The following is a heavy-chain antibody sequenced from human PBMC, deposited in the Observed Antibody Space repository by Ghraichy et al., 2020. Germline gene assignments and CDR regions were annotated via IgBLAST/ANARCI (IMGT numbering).Heavy chain of an antibody. J-gene: IGHJ4*02. CDR3: ASRRFGELLVDY. CDR1: GGSISSGGYY. CDR2: IYYSGST. Sequence: SQTLSLTCTVSGGSISSGGYYWSWIRQHPGKGLEWIGYIYYSGSTYYNPSLKSRVTISVDTSKNQFSLKLSSVTAADTAVYYCASRRFGELLVDYWGQGTLVTVSS. V-gene: IGHV4-31*03. D-gene: IGHD3-10*01.